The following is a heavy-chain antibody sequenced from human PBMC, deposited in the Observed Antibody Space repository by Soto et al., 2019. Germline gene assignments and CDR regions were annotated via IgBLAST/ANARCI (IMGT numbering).Heavy chain of an antibody. CDR3: TRDPTTSIVTDY. Sequence: PGGSLRLSCAASEITVITNDVSWVRQAPGQGLEWVSGIYSDGSTHYVDSVKGRFTISRDNSKNTLSLQMNTLRAEDTGVYYCTRDPTTSIVTDYWGQGTLVTVS. D-gene: IGHD2-21*01. CDR1: EITVITND. V-gene: IGHV3-66*01. CDR2: IYSDGST. J-gene: IGHJ4*02.